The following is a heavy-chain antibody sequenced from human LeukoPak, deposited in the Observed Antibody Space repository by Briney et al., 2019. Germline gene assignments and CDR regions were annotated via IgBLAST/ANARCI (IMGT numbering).Heavy chain of an antibody. CDR1: GFTFSDYS. V-gene: IGHV3-48*01. Sequence: RGSLRLSCAASGFTFSDYSMNWVRQAPGKGLEWISYIGIDSGNTNYADSVKGRFTISGDKAKNSLYLQMNSLRVEDTAVYYCARDYKYAFDNWGQGTLVTVSS. J-gene: IGHJ4*02. D-gene: IGHD5-24*01. CDR2: IGIDSGNT. CDR3: ARDYKYAFDN.